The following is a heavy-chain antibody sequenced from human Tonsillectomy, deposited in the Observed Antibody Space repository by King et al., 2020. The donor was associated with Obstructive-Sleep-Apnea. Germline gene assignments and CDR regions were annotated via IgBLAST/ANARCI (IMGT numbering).Heavy chain of an antibody. J-gene: IGHJ3*02. CDR2: IKSKTDGGTT. D-gene: IGHD5-18*01. Sequence: VQLVESGGGLVKPGGSLRLSCAASGFTFSNAWMSWVRQAPGKGLEWVGRIKSKTDGGTTDYAAPVKGRFTISRDDSKNTLNLQMNSLKTEDTAVYYCTTEAMVDAFDIWGQGTMVTVSS. V-gene: IGHV3-15*01. CDR3: TTEAMVDAFDI. CDR1: GFTFSNAW.